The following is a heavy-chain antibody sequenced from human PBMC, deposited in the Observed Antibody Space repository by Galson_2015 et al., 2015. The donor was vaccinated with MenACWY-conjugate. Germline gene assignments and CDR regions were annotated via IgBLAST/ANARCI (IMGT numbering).Heavy chain of an antibody. CDR2: ISGSGAKT. J-gene: IGHJ6*02. Sequence: SLRLSCAASGFTFRDFAMTWVRLAPGTGLEWISAISGSGAKTYYADSVKGRFTISRDNSKDTVYLQLNSLRAEDTAVYYCAKTQKLIYFYYGIDVSGQGTTVTVSS. CDR1: GFTFRDFA. D-gene: IGHD6-6*01. CDR3: AKTQKLIYFYYGIDV. V-gene: IGHV3-23*01.